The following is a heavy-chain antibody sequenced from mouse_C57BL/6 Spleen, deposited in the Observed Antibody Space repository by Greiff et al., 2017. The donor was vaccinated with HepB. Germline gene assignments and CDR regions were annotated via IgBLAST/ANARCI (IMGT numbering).Heavy chain of an antibody. J-gene: IGHJ2*01. D-gene: IGHD1-1*01. CDR3: TTGFITTVVADDY. CDR1: GFNIKDDY. CDR2: IDPENGDT. Sequence: EVQLVESGAELVRPGASVKLSCTASGFNIKDDYMHWVKQRPEQGLEWIGWIDPENGDTEYASKFQGKATITADTSSNTAYLQLSSLTSEDTAVYYCTTGFITTVVADDYWGQGTTLTVSS. V-gene: IGHV14-4*01.